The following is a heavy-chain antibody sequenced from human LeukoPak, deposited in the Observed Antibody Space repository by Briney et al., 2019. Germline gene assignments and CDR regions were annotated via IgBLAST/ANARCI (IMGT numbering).Heavy chain of an antibody. CDR3: ARDLSPWETRNPDAFDI. Sequence: PGGSLRLSCAASGFTVSSNYMNWVRQAPGKGLEWVSVIYSASSTCYADSVKGRFSISRDNSRNTLYLQMNSLTVEDTAVYYCARDLSPWETRNPDAFDIWGQGTMVTVSS. CDR2: IYSASST. CDR1: GFTVSSNY. D-gene: IGHD1-14*01. J-gene: IGHJ3*02. V-gene: IGHV3-53*01.